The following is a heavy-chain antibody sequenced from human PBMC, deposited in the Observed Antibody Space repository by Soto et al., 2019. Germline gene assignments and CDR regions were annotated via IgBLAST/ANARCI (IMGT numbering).Heavy chain of an antibody. Sequence: GSLRLSCAASGFTVSSNYMSWVRQAPGKGLEWIGESNHSGGTNDNPSLKSRVTISVDTSKNQFSLKMSSVTAADTAVYYCAREPKYSSGWSSPYYYYYGMDVWGQGTTVTVSS. CDR1: GFTVSSNY. CDR2: SNHSGGT. CDR3: AREPKYSSGWSSPYYYYYGMDV. D-gene: IGHD6-19*01. V-gene: IGHV4-34*01. J-gene: IGHJ6*02.